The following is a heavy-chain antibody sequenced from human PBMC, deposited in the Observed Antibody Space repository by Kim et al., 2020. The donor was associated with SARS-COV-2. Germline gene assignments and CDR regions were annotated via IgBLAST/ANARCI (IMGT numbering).Heavy chain of an antibody. J-gene: IGHJ4*02. V-gene: IGHV4-61*01. CDR1: GGSVSSGSYY. Sequence: SETLSLTCTVSGGSVSSGSYYWSWIRQPPGKGLEWIGYIYYSGSTNYNPSLKSRVTISVDTSKNQFSLKLSSVTAADTAVYYCAREPWGGDTAMGEWGQGTLVTVSS. D-gene: IGHD5-18*01. CDR3: AREPWGGDTAMGE. CDR2: IYYSGST.